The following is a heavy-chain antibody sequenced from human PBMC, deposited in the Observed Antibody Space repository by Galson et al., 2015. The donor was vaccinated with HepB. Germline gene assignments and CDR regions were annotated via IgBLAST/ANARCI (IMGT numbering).Heavy chain of an antibody. Sequence: SVKVSCKASGGTFSSYTISWVRQAPGQGLEWMGRIIPILGIANYAQKFQGRVTITADKSTSTAYMELSSLRSEDTAVYYCARMYSSGWYYFDYWGQGTLVTVSS. CDR3: ARMYSSGWYYFDY. CDR2: IIPILGIA. V-gene: IGHV1-69*02. J-gene: IGHJ4*02. D-gene: IGHD6-19*01. CDR1: GGTFSSYT.